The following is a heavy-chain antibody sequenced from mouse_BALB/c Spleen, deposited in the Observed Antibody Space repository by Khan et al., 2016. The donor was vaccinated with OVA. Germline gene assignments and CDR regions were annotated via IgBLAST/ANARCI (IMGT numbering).Heavy chain of an antibody. CDR2: IDPENGNT. CDR1: GFNIKDYY. D-gene: IGHD3-1*01. V-gene: IGHV14-1*02. CDR3: ARSGYEAWFHY. Sequence: VQLQQSGAELVRPGALVKLSCKASGFNIKDYYMHWVKQRPEQGLEWIGWIDPENGNTIYDPKLQGKASITADTSSNTAYLQVRSLTSEDTAVYYCARSGYEAWFHYWGQGTLVTASA. J-gene: IGHJ3*01.